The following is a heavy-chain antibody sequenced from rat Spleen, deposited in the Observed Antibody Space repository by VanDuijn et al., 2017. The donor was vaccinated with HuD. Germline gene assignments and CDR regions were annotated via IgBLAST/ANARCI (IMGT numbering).Heavy chain of an antibody. V-gene: IGHV5-31*01. CDR1: GFIFKNYW. D-gene: IGHD1-11*01. CDR2: ITNTGSST. CDR3: ARGRAVTITTYYFDY. J-gene: IGHJ2*01. Sequence: EVQLVESGGGLVQPGRSLKLSCVASGFIFKNYWMTWVRQAPGKGLEWVASITNTGSSTYYSDSVKDRFSISRLNAESTLYLQMNSLRSKDTATYYCARGRAVTITTYYFDYWGQGVMVTVSS.